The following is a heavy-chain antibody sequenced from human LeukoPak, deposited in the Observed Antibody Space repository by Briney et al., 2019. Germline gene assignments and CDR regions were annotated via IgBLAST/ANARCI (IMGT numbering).Heavy chain of an antibody. V-gene: IGHV3-21*01. CDR1: TFTFNGYT. CDR3: ARATVTPLSDY. CDR2: ISSGSSYI. D-gene: IGHD4-17*01. Sequence: GGSLRLSCAASTFTFNGYTMNWVRQAPGKGLEWVSSISSGSSYIYYADSVKGRFTISRDIAKNSLYLQMNSLRAEDTAVYYCARATVTPLSDYWGQGTLVTVSS. J-gene: IGHJ4*02.